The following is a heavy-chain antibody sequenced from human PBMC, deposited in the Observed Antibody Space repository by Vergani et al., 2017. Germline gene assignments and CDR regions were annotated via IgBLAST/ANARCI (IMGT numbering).Heavy chain of an antibody. CDR3: AKGRAGGSRSSRWFDP. Sequence: QVQLVESGGGVVQPGRSLRLSCAASGFSFSSYGMHWVRQAPGKGLEWVALISYDGSDKSYADSVEGRFTISRDNSKNTLYLQMNSLRPEDTAVYYCAKGRAGGSRSSRWFDPWGQGTLVTVSS. CDR2: ISYDGSDK. CDR1: GFSFSSYG. V-gene: IGHV3-30*18. D-gene: IGHD2-15*01. J-gene: IGHJ5*02.